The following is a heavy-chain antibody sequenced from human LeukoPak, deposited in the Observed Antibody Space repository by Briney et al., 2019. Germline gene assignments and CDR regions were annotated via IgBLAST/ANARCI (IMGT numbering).Heavy chain of an antibody. J-gene: IGHJ5*02. CDR3: ARVLLEYSSSSLSHWFDP. Sequence: SETPSLTCTVSGGSISSYYWSWIRQPPGKGLEWIGYIYYSGSTNYNPSLKSRVTISVDTSKNQFSLKLSSVTAADTAVYYCARVLLEYSSSSLSHWFDPWGRGTLVTVSS. CDR2: IYYSGST. D-gene: IGHD6-6*01. V-gene: IGHV4-59*12. CDR1: GGSISSYY.